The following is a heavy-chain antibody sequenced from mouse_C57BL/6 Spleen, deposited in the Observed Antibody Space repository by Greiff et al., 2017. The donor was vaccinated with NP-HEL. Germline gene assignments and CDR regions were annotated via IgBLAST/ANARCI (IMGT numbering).Heavy chain of an antibody. CDR3: ARYSNYYFDY. D-gene: IGHD2-5*01. V-gene: IGHV1-55*01. J-gene: IGHJ2*01. CDR1: GYTFTSYW. CDR2: IYPGSGST. Sequence: VKLQESGAELVKPGASVKMSCKASGYTFTSYWITWVKQRPGQGLEWIGDIYPGSGSTNYNEKFKSKATLTVDTSSSTAYMQLSSLTSEDSAVYYCARYSNYYFDYWGQGTTLTVSS.